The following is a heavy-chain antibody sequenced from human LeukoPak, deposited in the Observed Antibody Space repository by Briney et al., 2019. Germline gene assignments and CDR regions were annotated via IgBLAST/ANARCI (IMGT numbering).Heavy chain of an antibody. Sequence: GGSLRLSCAASGFTFTSYVMYWVRQAPGRGLEYVSVISYNGDSTYYANSVKGRFTIFRDNFKNMLYLHMGNLRDEDMAVYYCARRDTSAYFADYWGQGTLVTVSS. CDR2: ISYNGDST. J-gene: IGHJ4*02. V-gene: IGHV3-64*01. CDR1: GFTFTSYV. D-gene: IGHD2/OR15-2a*01. CDR3: ARRDTSAYFADY.